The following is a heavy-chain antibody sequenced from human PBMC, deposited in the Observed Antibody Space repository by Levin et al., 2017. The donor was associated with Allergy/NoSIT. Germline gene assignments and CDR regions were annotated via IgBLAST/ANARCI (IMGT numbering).Heavy chain of an antibody. J-gene: IGHJ6*03. CDR3: AREEGAAAGYYYYYYMDV. Sequence: SVKVSCKASGGTFSSYPISWVRQAPGQGLEWMGRIIPILGIANYAQKFQGRVTITADKSTSTAYIELSSLRSEDRAVYYCAREEGAAAGYYYYYYMDVWGKGTTVTVSS. D-gene: IGHD6-13*01. CDR1: GGTFSSYP. CDR2: IIPILGIA. V-gene: IGHV1-69*04.